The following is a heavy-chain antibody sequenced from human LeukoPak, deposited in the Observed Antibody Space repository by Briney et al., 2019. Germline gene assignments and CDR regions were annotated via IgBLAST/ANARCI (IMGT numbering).Heavy chain of an antibody. CDR2: INPNSGGT. CDR3: ARGSAYSGSYYYYYYMDV. Sequence: ASVKVSCKASGYTFTGYYMHWVRQAPGQGLEWMGWINPNSGGTNYAQKFQGRVTMTRDTSISTAYMELSRLRPDDTAVYYCARGSAYSGSYYYYYYMDVWGKGTTVTVSS. D-gene: IGHD1-26*01. V-gene: IGHV1-2*02. J-gene: IGHJ6*03. CDR1: GYTFTGYY.